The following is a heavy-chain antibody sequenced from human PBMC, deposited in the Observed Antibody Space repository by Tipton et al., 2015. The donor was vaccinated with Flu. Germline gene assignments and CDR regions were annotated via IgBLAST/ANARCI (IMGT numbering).Heavy chain of an antibody. V-gene: IGHV4-39*07. CDR2: TFHSGNT. CDR3: ARRDYSNYVSEPKDWVDP. CDR1: GDSIRSSNYY. D-gene: IGHD4-11*01. J-gene: IGHJ5*02. Sequence: GLVKPSETLSLTCGVSGDSIRSSNYYWGWIRQPPGKGLEWIGNTFHSGNTYVNPSLKSRVTISIDTSRNQFSLKLSSVTAADTALYYCARRDYSNYVSEPKDWVDPWGQGTLATVSS.